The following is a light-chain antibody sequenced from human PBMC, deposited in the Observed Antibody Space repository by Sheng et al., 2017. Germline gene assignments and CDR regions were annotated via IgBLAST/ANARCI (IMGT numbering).Light chain of an antibody. CDR1: SSDVGGYNY. J-gene: IGLJ3*02. CDR3: SSYTSSSTRV. Sequence: QSALTQPASVSGSPGQSITISCTGTSSDVGGYNYVSWYQQHPGKGPKVIIYDVSHRPSGVSNRFSGSKSDNTASLTISGLQAEDEADYYCSSYTSSSTRVFGGGTKLTVL. CDR2: DVS. V-gene: IGLV2-14*03.